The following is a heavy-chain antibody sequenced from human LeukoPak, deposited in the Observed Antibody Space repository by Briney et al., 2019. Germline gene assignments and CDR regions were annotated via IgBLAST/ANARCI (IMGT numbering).Heavy chain of an antibody. J-gene: IGHJ5*02. Sequence: SATLSLTYTVSGGSISSYDWSWIRQPAGKGLEWIGRIYSSGSSNYNPSLKSRVTMSVDTSKNQFSLKLSSVTAADTAVYYCARESSGYYGLFDPWGQGTLVTVSS. CDR3: ARESSGYYGLFDP. D-gene: IGHD3-22*01. CDR1: GGSISSYD. CDR2: IYSSGSS. V-gene: IGHV4-4*07.